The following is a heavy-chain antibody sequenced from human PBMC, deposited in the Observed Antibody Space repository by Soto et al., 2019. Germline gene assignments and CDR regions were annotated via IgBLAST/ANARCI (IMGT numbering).Heavy chain of an antibody. CDR2: IIPIFGTA. D-gene: IGHD5-12*01. J-gene: IGHJ6*02. CDR3: ARGSGYCGSGYYYYVKDF. CDR1: GGTFSSYA. Sequence: GASVKVSCKASGGTFSSYAISWVRQAPGQGLEWMGGIIPIFGTANYAQKFQGRVTITADESTSTAYMELSSLRSEDTAVYYCARGSGYCGSGYYYYVKDFRGQGTTVTVSS. V-gene: IGHV1-69*13.